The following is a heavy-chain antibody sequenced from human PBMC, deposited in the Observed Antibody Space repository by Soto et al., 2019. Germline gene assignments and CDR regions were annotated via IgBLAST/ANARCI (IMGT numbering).Heavy chain of an antibody. D-gene: IGHD3-16*01. J-gene: IGHJ4*02. Sequence: SQTLSLTCAISGDSVSGNSAAWNWIRQSPSRGLEWLGRTYYRSRWYNDYAVSVKSRITVTPDTSKNQFSLHLNSVTPEDTAVYYCAREFPHYVSSDSYLDYWGQGALVTLSS. CDR3: AREFPHYVSSDSYLDY. V-gene: IGHV6-1*01. CDR1: GDSVSGNSAA. CDR2: TYYRSRWYN.